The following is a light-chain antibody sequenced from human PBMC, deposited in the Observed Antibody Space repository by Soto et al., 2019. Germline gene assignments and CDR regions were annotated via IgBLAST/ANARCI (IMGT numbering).Light chain of an antibody. CDR2: VNRDGSH. CDR1: SGHRNYA. V-gene: IGLV4-69*01. J-gene: IGLJ3*02. Sequence: QSVLTQSPSASASLGASVKLTFTLSSGHRNYAIAWHQQQPEKVTRYLMKVNRDGSHSKGDGIPDRFSGSSSGAERYLTISSLQSEDEADYYCQTWGTGIQVFGGGTKLTVL. CDR3: QTWGTGIQV.